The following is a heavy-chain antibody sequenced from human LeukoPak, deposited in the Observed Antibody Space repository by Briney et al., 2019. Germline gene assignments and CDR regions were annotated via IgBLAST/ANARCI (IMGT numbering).Heavy chain of an antibody. CDR3: AKDEGYYYDSSGYYYADY. V-gene: IGHV3-30*02. J-gene: IGHJ4*02. D-gene: IGHD3-22*01. CDR2: IRYDGSNK. CDR1: GFTFSSYS. Sequence: GGSLRLSCAASGFTFSSYSMNWVRQAPGKGLEWVAFIRYDGSNKYYADSVKGRFTISRDNSKNTLYLQMNSLRAEDTAVYYCAKDEGYYYDSSGYYYADYWGQGTLVTVSS.